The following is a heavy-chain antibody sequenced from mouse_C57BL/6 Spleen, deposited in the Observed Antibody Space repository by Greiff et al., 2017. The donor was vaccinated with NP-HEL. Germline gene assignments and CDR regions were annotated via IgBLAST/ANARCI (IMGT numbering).Heavy chain of an antibody. Sequence: VQLQQPGAELVKPGASVKLSCKASGYTFTSYWMQWVKQRPGQGLAWIGEIDPSDSYTNYNQKFKGTATLTVDTSSSTAYMQLSSLTSEDSAVYYCARNYGSSYWYFDVWGTGTTVTVSS. D-gene: IGHD1-1*01. CDR3: ARNYGSSYWYFDV. J-gene: IGHJ1*03. CDR2: IDPSDSYT. V-gene: IGHV1-50*01. CDR1: GYTFTSYW.